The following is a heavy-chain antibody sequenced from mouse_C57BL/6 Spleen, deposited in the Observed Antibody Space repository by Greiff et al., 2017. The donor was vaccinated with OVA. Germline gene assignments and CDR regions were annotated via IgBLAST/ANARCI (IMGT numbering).Heavy chain of an antibody. V-gene: IGHV1-69*01. CDR2: IDPSDSYT. CDR3: ARRELGRGNFDY. J-gene: IGHJ2*01. D-gene: IGHD4-1*01. Sequence: QVQLQQPGAELVMPGASVKLSCKASGYTFTSYWMHWVKQRPGQGLEWIGEIDPSDSYTNYNQKFKGKSTLTVDKSSSTAYMQLSSLTSEDSAVYYCARRELGRGNFDYWGQGTTLTVSS. CDR1: GYTFTSYW.